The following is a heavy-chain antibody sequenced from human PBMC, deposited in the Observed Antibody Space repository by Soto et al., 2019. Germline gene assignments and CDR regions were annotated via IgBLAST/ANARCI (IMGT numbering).Heavy chain of an antibody. D-gene: IGHD2-15*01. Sequence: EVQLVESGGGLVQPGGSLRLSCAASGFTVSTKYMCWVRQAPGKGLAWVSLMQSGGSTYYAGSVEGRVTISRDNSENMLVLQMNSLRVEDTAMYYCTRDDVYCDGGGCYGVPMDVLCKGTTVTVSA. V-gene: IGHV3-66*01. CDR1: GFTVSTKY. CDR2: MQSGGST. J-gene: IGHJ6*04. CDR3: TRDDVYCDGGGCYGVPMDV.